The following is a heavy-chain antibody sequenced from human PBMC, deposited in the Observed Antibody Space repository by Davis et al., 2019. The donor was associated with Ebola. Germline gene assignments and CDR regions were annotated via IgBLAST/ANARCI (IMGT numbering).Heavy chain of an antibody. CDR3: ARAVRYPVVVTRSSRKYYFDY. Sequence: GSLRLSCTVSGGSFAASYWTWFPQPPGKGLEWIGYMAYYGSANYSPSLRSRVTISVDKSKNQFSLELASVTTADTAVYFCARAVRYPVVVTRSSRKYYFDYWGQGTRVTVSS. CDR1: GGSFAASY. CDR2: MAYYGSA. V-gene: IGHV4-59*01. J-gene: IGHJ4*02. D-gene: IGHD2-2*01.